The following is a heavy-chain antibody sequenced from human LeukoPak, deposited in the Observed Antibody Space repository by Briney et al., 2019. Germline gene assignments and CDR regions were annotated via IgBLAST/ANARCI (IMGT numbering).Heavy chain of an antibody. CDR2: INPRDGST. J-gene: IGHJ4*02. CDR1: GYTFTNYY. CDR3: ARVYCSGGSCYEFDF. V-gene: IGHV1-46*03. D-gene: IGHD2-15*01. Sequence: GASVKVSCKAAGYTFTNYYMQWVRQAPGQGLEWMGIINPRDGSTSYAQKFRGRVTVTRDTSTSTVYMELSSLRSEDTAVYYCARVYCSGGSCYEFDFWGQGTLVTVSS.